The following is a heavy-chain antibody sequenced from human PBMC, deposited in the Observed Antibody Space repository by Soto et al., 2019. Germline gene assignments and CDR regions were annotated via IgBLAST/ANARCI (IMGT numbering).Heavy chain of an antibody. Sequence: QVTLKESGPVLVKPTETLTLTCTVSGFSLSNARMGVSWIRQPPGKALEWLAHIFSNDEKSYSTSLKSRLTISKDTSKSQVVLTMTNMDPVDTATYYCARIPALRDYGDDEPYYYYGMDVWGQGTTVTVSS. D-gene: IGHD4-17*01. CDR2: IFSNDEK. J-gene: IGHJ6*02. V-gene: IGHV2-26*01. CDR3: ARIPALRDYGDDEPYYYYGMDV. CDR1: GFSLSNARMG.